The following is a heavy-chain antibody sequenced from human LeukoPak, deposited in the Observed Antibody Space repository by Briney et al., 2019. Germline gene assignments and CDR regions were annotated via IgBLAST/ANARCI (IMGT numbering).Heavy chain of an antibody. Sequence: ASGKVSCKASGGTFSSYDISWVGQGPGQGVGWVGGIIPSFGTANYAQKFQGRVTITADESTSTAYMELSSLRSEDTAVYYCAPQTYYYDSSGSPAYYYGMDVWGQGTTVTVSS. J-gene: IGHJ6*02. CDR1: GGTFSSYD. D-gene: IGHD3-22*01. CDR2: IIPSFGTA. CDR3: APQTYYYDSSGSPAYYYGMDV. V-gene: IGHV1-69*13.